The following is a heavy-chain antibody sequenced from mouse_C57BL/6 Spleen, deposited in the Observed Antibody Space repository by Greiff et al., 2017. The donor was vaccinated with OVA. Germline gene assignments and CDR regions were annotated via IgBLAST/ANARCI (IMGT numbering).Heavy chain of an antibody. CDR1: GYTFTSYW. CDR2: IYPSDSET. J-gene: IGHJ2*01. V-gene: IGHV1-61*01. CDR3: ARGGDSFDY. Sequence: QVQLQQPGAELVRPGSSVKLSCKASGYTFTSYWLDWVKQRPGQGLEWIGNIYPSDSETHYNQKFKDKATLTVDKSSSTAYMQLSSLTSEDSAVYYCARGGDSFDYWGQGTTLTVSS.